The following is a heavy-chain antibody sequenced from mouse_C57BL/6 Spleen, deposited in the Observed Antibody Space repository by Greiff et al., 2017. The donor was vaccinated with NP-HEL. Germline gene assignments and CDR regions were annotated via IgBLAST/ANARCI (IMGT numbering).Heavy chain of an antibody. CDR3: ARGSPPYGYDGGFDD. V-gene: IGHV1-64*01. D-gene: IGHD2-2*01. CDR1: GYTFTSYW. CDR2: NHPNSGST. Sequence: QVQLQQPGAELVKPGASVRLSCKASGYTFTSYWMHWVKQRPGQGLEWIGMNHPNSGSTNNNEKFKSKASLTVDKSSNTVYIQLSSLTSEDSAVYYCARGSPPYGYDGGFDDWGQGTLVTVSA. J-gene: IGHJ3*01.